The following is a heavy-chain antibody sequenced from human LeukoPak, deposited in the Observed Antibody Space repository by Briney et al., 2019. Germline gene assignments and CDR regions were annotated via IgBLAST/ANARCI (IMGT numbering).Heavy chain of an antibody. J-gene: IGHJ3*02. CDR1: GFTFSSYS. Sequence: GGSLRLSCAASGFTFSSYSMNWVRQAPGKGLEWVSSISSSSSYIYYADSVKGRFTISRDNAKNSLYLQMNSLRAEGMALYYCAKSRGYSSSPAAFDIWGQGTMVTVSS. V-gene: IGHV3-21*04. CDR2: ISSSSSYI. CDR3: AKSRGYSSSPAAFDI. D-gene: IGHD6-6*01.